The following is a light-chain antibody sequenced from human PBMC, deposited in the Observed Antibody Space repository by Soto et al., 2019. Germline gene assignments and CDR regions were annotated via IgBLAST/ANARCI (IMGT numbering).Light chain of an antibody. CDR2: DAS. CDR1: QSVSSY. CDR3: QQRSNSYT. J-gene: IGKJ2*01. Sequence: EIVLTQSPATLSLSPGERATLSCRASQSVSSYLAWYQQKPGQAPRLLIYDASNRATGIPARFSGSGSGTDLPLTISSLEPEDFAVYYCQQRSNSYTFGQGTKLEIK. V-gene: IGKV3-11*01.